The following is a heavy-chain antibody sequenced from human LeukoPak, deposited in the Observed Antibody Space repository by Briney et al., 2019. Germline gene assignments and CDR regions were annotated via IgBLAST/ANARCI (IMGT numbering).Heavy chain of an antibody. CDR1: GFTFSSYA. J-gene: IGHJ6*03. Sequence: GGSLRLSCAASGFTFSSYAMSWVRQAPGKGLEWVSAISGSGGSTYYADSVKGRFTISRDNSKNTLYLQMNSLRAEDTAVYYCAKGSSSGWLGDYYYMDVWGKETTVTVSS. V-gene: IGHV3-23*01. D-gene: IGHD6-19*01. CDR3: AKGSSSGWLGDYYYMDV. CDR2: ISGSGGST.